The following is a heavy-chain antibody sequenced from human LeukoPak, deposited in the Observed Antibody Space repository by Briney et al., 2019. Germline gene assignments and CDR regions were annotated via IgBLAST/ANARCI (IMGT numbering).Heavy chain of an antibody. CDR2: IRYDGSNK. J-gene: IGHJ4*02. CDR3: AKDPIGYCSGGSCYPDY. D-gene: IGHD2-15*01. Sequence: GGSLRLSCAASGFTFSSYGMHWVRQAPGKGLEWVAFIRYDGSNKYYADSVNGRFTISRDNSKNTLYLQMNSLRAEDTAVYYCAKDPIGYCSGGSCYPDYWGQGTLVTVSS. V-gene: IGHV3-30*02. CDR1: GFTFSSYG.